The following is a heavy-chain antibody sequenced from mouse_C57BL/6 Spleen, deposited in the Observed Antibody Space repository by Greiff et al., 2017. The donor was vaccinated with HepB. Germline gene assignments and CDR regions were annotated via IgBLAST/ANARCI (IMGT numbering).Heavy chain of an antibody. J-gene: IGHJ4*01. D-gene: IGHD2-3*01. CDR2: IRSDGST. V-gene: IGHV2-6-1*01. CDR1: GFSLTSYG. Sequence: VKLMESGPGLVAPSQSLSITCTVSGFSLTSYGVHWVRQPPGKGLEWLVVIRSDGSTTYNSALKSRLSISKDNSKSQVFLKMNSLQTDDTAMYYCARHGDGLGYAMDYWGQGTSVTVSS. CDR3: ARHGDGLGYAMDY.